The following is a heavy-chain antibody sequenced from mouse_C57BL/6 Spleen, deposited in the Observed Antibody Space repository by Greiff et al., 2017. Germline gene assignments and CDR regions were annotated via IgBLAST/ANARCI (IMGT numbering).Heavy chain of an antibody. CDR2: IWTGGGT. CDR3: ARAYSIYNSIDY. D-gene: IGHD2-5*01. J-gene: IGHJ4*01. Sequence: VQLQESGPGLVAPSQRLSITCTVSGFSLTSYAISWVRQPPGKGLEWRGVIWTGGGTNYNSALKSRLSISKDNSKSHVFLRMNSLPTDDTAKYYCARAYSIYNSIDYWRQGTSATVSS. V-gene: IGHV2-9-1*01. CDR1: GFSLTSYA.